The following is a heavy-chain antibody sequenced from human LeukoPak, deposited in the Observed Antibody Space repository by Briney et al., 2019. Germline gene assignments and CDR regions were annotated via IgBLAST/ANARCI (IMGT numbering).Heavy chain of an antibody. CDR1: GFTFSSYE. CDR3: ASDYYDRSQY. J-gene: IGHJ4*02. Sequence: GGSLRLSCAASGFTFSSYEMNWVRQAPGKGLEWVSYISSTGSTIYYADSVKGRFTISRDNAKNSLYLQMNSLRAEDTAVYYCASDYYDRSQYWGQGTMVTVSS. D-gene: IGHD3-22*01. V-gene: IGHV3-48*03. CDR2: ISSTGSTI.